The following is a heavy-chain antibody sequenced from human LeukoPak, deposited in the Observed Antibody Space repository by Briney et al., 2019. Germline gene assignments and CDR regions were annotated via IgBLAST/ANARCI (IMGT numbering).Heavy chain of an antibody. V-gene: IGHV4-30-2*01. CDR3: AGAYGDYETYLYFDY. CDR1: GGSISSGGYS. CDR2: IYHSGST. J-gene: IGHJ4*02. Sequence: SETLSLTCAVSGGSISSGGYSWSWIRQPPGKGLEWIGYIYHSGSTYYNPSLKSRVTISVDRSKNQFSLKLSSVTAADTAAYYCAGAYGDYETYLYFDYWGQGTLVTVSS. D-gene: IGHD4-17*01.